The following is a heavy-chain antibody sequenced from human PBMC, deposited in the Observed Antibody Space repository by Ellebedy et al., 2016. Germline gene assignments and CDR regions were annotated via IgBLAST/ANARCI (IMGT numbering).Heavy chain of an antibody. Sequence: SLKISXAASGVTFDDYAMHWVRQAPGKGLEWVSGISWNSGILDYADSVKGRFTISRDNTKNSLYLQMNNLRAGDTALYYCANPSKGRFLGWSDPFDIWGQGTMVTVSS. CDR2: ISWNSGIL. J-gene: IGHJ3*02. CDR3: ANPSKGRFLGWSDPFDI. CDR1: GVTFDDYA. V-gene: IGHV3-9*01. D-gene: IGHD3-3*01.